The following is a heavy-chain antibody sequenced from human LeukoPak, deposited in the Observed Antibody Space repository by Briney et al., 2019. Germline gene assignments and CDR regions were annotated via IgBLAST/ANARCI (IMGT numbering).Heavy chain of an antibody. Sequence: GGSLRLSCAASGFTFDDYAMHWVRQAPGKGLEWVSGISWNSGSIGYADSVKGRFTISRDNAKNSLYLQMNSLRAEDTALYYCAKDISQDIAAAGTFDYWGQGTLVTVSS. CDR2: ISWNSGSI. V-gene: IGHV3-9*01. D-gene: IGHD6-13*01. J-gene: IGHJ4*02. CDR3: AKDISQDIAAAGTFDY. CDR1: GFTFDDYA.